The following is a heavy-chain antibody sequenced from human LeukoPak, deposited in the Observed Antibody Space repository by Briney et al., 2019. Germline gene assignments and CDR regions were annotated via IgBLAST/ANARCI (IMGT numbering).Heavy chain of an antibody. CDR3: ARFETPILWFGEFFDY. V-gene: IGHV3-64*01. Sequence: GGSLRLSCAASGFTFSSYAMHWVRQAPGKGLEYVSAISSNGGSTYYANSVKGRFTISRDNSKNTLYLQMGSLRAEDMAVYYCARFETPILWFGEFFDYWGQGTLVTVSS. D-gene: IGHD3-10*01. J-gene: IGHJ4*02. CDR1: GFTFSSYA. CDR2: ISSNGGST.